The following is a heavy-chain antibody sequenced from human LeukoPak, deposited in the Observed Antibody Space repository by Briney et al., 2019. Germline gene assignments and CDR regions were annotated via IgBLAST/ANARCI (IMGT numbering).Heavy chain of an antibody. CDR2: ISSRSSIL. V-gene: IGHV3-48*04. D-gene: IGHD4-17*01. CDR1: GFPFSIYS. CDR3: ARDSASPPVTFDY. Sequence: GGSLRLSCSASGFPFSIYSMNWVRQAPGKGPEWISYISSRSSILYYADSVNGRFTISRDDAKNSLYLQMSGLRVEGTAVYYCARDSASPPVTFDYWGLGTLVTVSS. J-gene: IGHJ4*02.